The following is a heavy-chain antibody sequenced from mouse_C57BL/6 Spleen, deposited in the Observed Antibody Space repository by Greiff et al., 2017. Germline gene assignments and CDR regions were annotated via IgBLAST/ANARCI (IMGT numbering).Heavy chain of an antibody. V-gene: IGHV5-6*02. CDR1: GFTFSSYG. CDR3: ARHDGGSSLTWIAMEY. CDR2: ISTGGSYT. D-gene: IGHD1-1*01. J-gene: IGHJ4*01. Sequence: DVKLLQSGADLVKPGGSLKLSCAASGFTFSSYGMSLVRQTPDKRLEWVATISTGGSYTYYPDSVKGRFTISRDNAKNTLYLQMSSLKSEDTAMYYCARHDGGSSLTWIAMEYWGQGTSVTVSS.